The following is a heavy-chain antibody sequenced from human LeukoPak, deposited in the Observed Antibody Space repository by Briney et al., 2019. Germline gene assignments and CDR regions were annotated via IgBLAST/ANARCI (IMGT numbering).Heavy chain of an antibody. CDR3: AKDLMVVAATPTAIDY. Sequence: PGGSLRLSCAASGFALSSHWMTWVRQVPGRGPEWVANVNRDGSETYYLDSVKGRFTISKDNAKNSLYLQMNSLRAEDTALYYCAKDLMVVAATPTAIDYWGQGTLVTVSS. V-gene: IGHV3-7*03. J-gene: IGHJ4*02. CDR2: VNRDGSET. CDR1: GFALSSHW. D-gene: IGHD2-15*01.